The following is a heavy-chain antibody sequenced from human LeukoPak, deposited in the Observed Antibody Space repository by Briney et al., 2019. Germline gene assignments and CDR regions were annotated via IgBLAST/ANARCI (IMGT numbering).Heavy chain of an antibody. J-gene: IGHJ4*02. CDR2: ISYDGSNK. Sequence: GGSLRLSCAASGFTFSSYAMHWVRQAPGKGLEWVAVISYDGSNKYYADSVKGRFTISRDNSKNTLYLQMNSLRAEDTAVYYCARDHASLYWGQGTLVTVST. CDR1: GFTFSSYA. CDR3: ARDHASLY. V-gene: IGHV3-30-3*01.